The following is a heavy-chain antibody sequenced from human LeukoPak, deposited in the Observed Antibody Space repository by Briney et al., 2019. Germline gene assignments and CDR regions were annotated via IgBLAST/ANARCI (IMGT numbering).Heavy chain of an antibody. D-gene: IGHD1-26*01. Sequence: GGSLRLSCAASGFTFSSYSMNWVRQAPGKGLEWVSYISSSSSTIYYADSVKGRFTISRDNSKNTLYLQMSSLRAEDTAVYFCARHRGSSLFVDYWGQGTLVTVSS. V-gene: IGHV3-48*01. CDR1: GFTFSSYS. J-gene: IGHJ4*02. CDR2: ISSSSSTI. CDR3: ARHRGSSLFVDY.